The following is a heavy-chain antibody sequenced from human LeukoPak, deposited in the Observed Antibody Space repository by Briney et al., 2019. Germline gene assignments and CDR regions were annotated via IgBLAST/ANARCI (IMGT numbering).Heavy chain of an antibody. J-gene: IGHJ4*02. Sequence: GGSLRLSCAASGFTFSNYWMSWVRQAPGEGPEWVANIKEDGSEKYYVDSVTGRFSISRDNAKNSLYLQMNSLRAEDTAVYYCARNTPMVPGNYFDYWGQGNVVTVSS. CDR2: IKEDGSEK. CDR1: GFTFSNYW. V-gene: IGHV3-7*01. CDR3: ARNTPMVPGNYFDY. D-gene: IGHD5-18*01.